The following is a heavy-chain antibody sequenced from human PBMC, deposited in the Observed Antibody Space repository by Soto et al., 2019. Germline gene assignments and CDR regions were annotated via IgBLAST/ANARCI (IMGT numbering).Heavy chain of an antibody. CDR3: VRHRPNEEFDH. J-gene: IGHJ4*02. D-gene: IGHD1-1*01. CDR2: SRDNAHRYGAT. CDR1: GFTFSDYY. V-gene: IGHV3-72*01. Sequence: EVQLVQSGGGLVQPGGSLRLSCAASGFTFSDYYIDWVRQAPGKGLEWVGRSRDNAHRYGATEYAPSVEGRSTISKDESKNSVYLEINSLKTEETAVYYCVRHRPNEEFDHSGQGTLVTVSS.